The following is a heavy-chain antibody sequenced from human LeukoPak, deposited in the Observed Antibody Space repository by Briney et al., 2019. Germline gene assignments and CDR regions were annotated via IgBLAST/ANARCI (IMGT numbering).Heavy chain of an antibody. J-gene: IGHJ6*02. CDR2: INHSGST. V-gene: IGHV4-34*01. D-gene: IGHD1-26*01. CDR3: ASTLLGGSGYYGMDV. Sequence: PSETLSLTCAVYGGSFSGYYWSWIRQPPGKGLEWIGEINHSGSTNYNPSLKSRVTISVDTSKNQYSLKLSSVTAADTAVYYCASTLLGGSGYYGMDVWGQGTTVTVSS. CDR1: GGSFSGYY.